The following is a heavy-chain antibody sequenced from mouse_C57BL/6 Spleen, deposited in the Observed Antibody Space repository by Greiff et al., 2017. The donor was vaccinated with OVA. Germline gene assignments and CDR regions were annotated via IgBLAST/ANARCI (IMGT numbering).Heavy chain of an antibody. Sequence: QVQLQQPGAELVKPGASVKLSCKASGYTFTSYWMHWVKQRPGQGLEWIGMIHPNSGSTNYNEKFKSKATLTVDKSSSTAYMQLSSLTSEDSAVYYGARGEDYDYHEGYFDVWGTGTTVTVSS. CDR1: GYTFTSYW. CDR3: ARGEDYDYHEGYFDV. V-gene: IGHV1-64*01. CDR2: IHPNSGST. J-gene: IGHJ1*03. D-gene: IGHD2-4*01.